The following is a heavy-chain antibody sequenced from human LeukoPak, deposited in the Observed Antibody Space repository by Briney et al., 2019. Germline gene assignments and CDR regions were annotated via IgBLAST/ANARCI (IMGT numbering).Heavy chain of an antibody. CDR2: INHSGST. D-gene: IGHD1-26*01. V-gene: IGHV4-34*01. CDR3: ARGVVGATTPNYYYYYMDV. Sequence: PGGSLRLSCAASGFTFSSYAMSWVRQPPGKGLEWIGEINHSGSTNYNPSLKSRVTISVDTSKNQFSLKLSSVTAADTAVYYCARGVVGATTPNYYYYYMDVWGKGTTVTVSS. CDR1: GFTFSSYA. J-gene: IGHJ6*03.